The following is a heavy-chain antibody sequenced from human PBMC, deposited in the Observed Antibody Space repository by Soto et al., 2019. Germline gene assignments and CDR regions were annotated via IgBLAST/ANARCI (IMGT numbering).Heavy chain of an antibody. D-gene: IGHD2-2*01. CDR3: AREDDSYTRSYAKQNYGMDV. Sequence: GGSLRLSCAASGFTFSSYWMSWVRQAPGKGLEWVANIKQDGSEKYYVDSVKGRFTISRDNAKNSLYLQMNSLRAEDTAVYYCAREDDSYTRSYAKQNYGMDVWGQGTTVTVSS. V-gene: IGHV3-7*05. J-gene: IGHJ6*02. CDR2: IKQDGSEK. CDR1: GFTFSSYW.